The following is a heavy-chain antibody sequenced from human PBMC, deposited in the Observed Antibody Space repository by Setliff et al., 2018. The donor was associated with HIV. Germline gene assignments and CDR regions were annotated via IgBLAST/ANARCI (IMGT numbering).Heavy chain of an antibody. D-gene: IGHD6-19*01. V-gene: IGHV1-69*13. J-gene: IGHJ5*02. CDR3: ARDRYSSGWSWFDP. Sequence: SVKVSCKASGYTFTSYDISWVRQAPGQGLEWMGGIIPIFGTANYAQKFQGRVTITADESTSTAYMELSSLRSEDTAVYYCARDRYSSGWSWFDPWGQGTLVTVSS. CDR1: GYTFTSYD. CDR2: IIPIFGTA.